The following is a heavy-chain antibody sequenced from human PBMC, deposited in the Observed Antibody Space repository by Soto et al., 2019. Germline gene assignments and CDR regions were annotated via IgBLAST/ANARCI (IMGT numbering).Heavy chain of an antibody. D-gene: IGHD2-15*01. J-gene: IGHJ5*01. CDR1: GFTFSDYY. V-gene: IGHV3-43*01. CDR3: AKEGNGGSSLDS. CDR2: ISWDGGSI. Sequence: GGSLRLSCAASGFTFSDYYMHWVRQAPGKGLEWISLISWDGGSIDYADSIKGRFTVSRDNSKTSLYLHMDSLTSDDTAIYFCAKEGNGGSSLDSWGQGTLVTVSS.